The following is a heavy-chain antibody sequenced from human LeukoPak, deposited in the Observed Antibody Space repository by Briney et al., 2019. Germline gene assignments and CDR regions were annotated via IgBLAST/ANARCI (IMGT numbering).Heavy chain of an antibody. Sequence: PGGSLRLSCAASGFTFSSYSMNWVRQAPGKGLEWVSYISSSSSTIYYADSVKGRFTISRDNAKNSLYLQMNSLRAEDTAVYYCAKESIPLKTIFGVVIPSSSGFDYWGQGTLVTVSS. V-gene: IGHV3-48*01. CDR3: AKESIPLKTIFGVVIPSSSGFDY. D-gene: IGHD3-3*01. CDR1: GFTFSSYS. CDR2: ISSSSSTI. J-gene: IGHJ4*02.